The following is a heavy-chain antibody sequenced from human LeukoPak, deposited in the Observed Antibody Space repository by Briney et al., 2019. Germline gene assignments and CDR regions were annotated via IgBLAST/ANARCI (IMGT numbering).Heavy chain of an antibody. CDR1: GGSFSGYY. Sequence: SETLSLTCAVYGGSFSGYYWSWIRQPPGKGLEWIGEINHSGSTNYNPSLKSRVTISVDTSKNQFSLKLSPVTAADTAVYYCARGHYFDYWGQGTLVTVSS. J-gene: IGHJ4*02. CDR3: ARGHYFDY. CDR2: INHSGST. V-gene: IGHV4-34*01.